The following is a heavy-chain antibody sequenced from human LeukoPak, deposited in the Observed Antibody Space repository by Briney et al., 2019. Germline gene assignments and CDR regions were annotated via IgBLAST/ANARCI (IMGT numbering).Heavy chain of an antibody. J-gene: IGHJ4*02. D-gene: IGHD6-19*01. CDR3: ARGGHSSAHLGDDFDY. CDR1: GGSISSYY. V-gene: IGHV4-59*01. CDR2: NYYSGST. Sequence: SETLSLTCTVSGGSISSYYWCWIRQPPGTGLEWIGYNYYSGSTNYNPCPKSRVTIPVDTSKNQFSLKLSSVTAADTAVYYCARGGHSSAHLGDDFDYWGQGTLVTVSS.